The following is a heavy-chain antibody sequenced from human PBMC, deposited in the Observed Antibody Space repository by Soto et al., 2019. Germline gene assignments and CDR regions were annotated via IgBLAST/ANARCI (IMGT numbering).Heavy chain of an antibody. V-gene: IGHV1-69*01. CDR2: LIPILGTA. J-gene: IGHJ6*02. Sequence: QVQLVQSGAEVKKPGSAVKVSCKASGNTFSKYAISWVRQAPEQGLEWMGGLIPILGTAKYAQKFQGRVTITADESTRTAYMELSSVRFEDTAVYYCARDSHDYIWGSYRNGMDVWGQGTTVSVSS. CDR1: GNTFSKYA. D-gene: IGHD3-16*02. CDR3: ARDSHDYIWGSYRNGMDV.